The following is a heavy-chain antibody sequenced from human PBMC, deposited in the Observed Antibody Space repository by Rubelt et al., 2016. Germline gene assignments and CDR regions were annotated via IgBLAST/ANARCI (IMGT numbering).Heavy chain of an antibody. CDR3: ARMDSSGWYGWFDP. J-gene: IGHJ5*02. D-gene: IGHD6-19*01. CDR2: HSGST. V-gene: IGHV4-4*02. Sequence: HSGSTNYNPSLKSRVTISVDKSKNQFSLKLSSVTAADTAVYYCARMDSSGWYGWFDPWGQGTLVTVSS.